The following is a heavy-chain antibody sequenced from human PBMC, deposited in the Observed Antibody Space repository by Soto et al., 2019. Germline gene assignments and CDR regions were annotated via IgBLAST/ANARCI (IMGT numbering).Heavy chain of an antibody. CDR3: ARGRIVVVVAATDYYYYGMDV. CDR1: GYTFTXYY. Sequence: GASVKVSCKASGYTFTXYYMHWVRQAPGQGLEWMGIINPSGGSTNYAQKFQGRVTITTDESTSTAYMELSSLRSEDTAVYYCARGRIVVVVAATDYYYYGMDVWGQGTTVTVSS. V-gene: IGHV1-46*01. D-gene: IGHD2-15*01. CDR2: INPSGGST. J-gene: IGHJ6*02.